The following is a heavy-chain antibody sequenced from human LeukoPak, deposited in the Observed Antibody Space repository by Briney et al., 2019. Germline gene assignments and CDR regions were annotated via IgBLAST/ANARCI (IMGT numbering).Heavy chain of an antibody. CDR2: ISSGSSYI. CDR1: GFTSSTYS. J-gene: IGHJ4*02. D-gene: IGHD3-10*01. V-gene: IGHV3-21*01. Sequence: GGSLRLSCAASGFTSSTYSMKWVRQPPGRGLEWVSSISSGSSYIYYADSVKGRFTISRDNAKNSLYLQMNSLRAEDTAVYYCARQSGSHPDPLDYWGLGTLVTVST. CDR3: ARQSGSHPDPLDY.